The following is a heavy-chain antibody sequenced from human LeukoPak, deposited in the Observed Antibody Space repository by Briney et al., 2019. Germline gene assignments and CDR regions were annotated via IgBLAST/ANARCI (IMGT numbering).Heavy chain of an antibody. D-gene: IGHD3-3*01. Sequence: SVTVSCKASGGTFSSYAISWVRQAAGQGLEWMGGIIPIFGTANYAQKFQGRVTITTDESTSTAYMELSSLRSEDTAVYYCARDSSRIFGVVVPGMDVWGKGTTVTVSS. CDR2: IIPIFGTA. V-gene: IGHV1-69*05. CDR3: ARDSSRIFGVVVPGMDV. CDR1: GGTFSSYA. J-gene: IGHJ6*04.